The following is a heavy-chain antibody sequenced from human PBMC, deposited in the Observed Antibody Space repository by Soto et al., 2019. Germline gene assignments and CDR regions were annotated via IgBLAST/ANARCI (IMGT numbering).Heavy chain of an antibody. CDR3: ARTDGYEIEY. CDR2: IYPGDSDT. J-gene: IGHJ4*02. CDR1: GYSFVSDW. Sequence: PGESLKISCQGSGYSFVSDWIAWVRQMPGKGLEWMGSIYPGDSDTTYSPSFQGQVTMSVEKSITTVYLQWSSLKASDTAMYYCARTDGYEIEYWGQGTLVTVSS. D-gene: IGHD5-12*01. V-gene: IGHV5-51*01.